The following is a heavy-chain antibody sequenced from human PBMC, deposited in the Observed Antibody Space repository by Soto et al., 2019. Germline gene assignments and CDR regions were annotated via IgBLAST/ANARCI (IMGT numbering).Heavy chain of an antibody. CDR3: ARGYCSGGSCYSHYFDY. V-gene: IGHV1-69*13. D-gene: IGHD2-15*01. Sequence: SVKVSCKASGGTFSSYAISWVRQAPGQGLEWMGGIIPIFGTANYAQKFQGRVTITADESTSTAYMELSSLRSEDTAVYYCARGYCSGGSCYSHYFDYWGQGTLVTVSS. CDR2: IIPIFGTA. J-gene: IGHJ4*02. CDR1: GGTFSSYA.